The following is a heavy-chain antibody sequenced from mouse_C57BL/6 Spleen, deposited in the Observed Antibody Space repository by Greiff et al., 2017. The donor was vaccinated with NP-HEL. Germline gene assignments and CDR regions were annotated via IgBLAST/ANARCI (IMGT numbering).Heavy chain of an antibody. CDR1: GYTFTSYW. D-gene: IGHD2-9*01. Sequence: QVQLQQPGAELVMPGASVKLSCKASGYTFTSYWMHWVKQRPGQGLEWIGEIDPSDSYTNYNQKFKGKSTLTVDKSSSTAYMQLSSLTSEDSAVYYCARSYYGYVYAMDYWGQGTSVTVSS. V-gene: IGHV1-69*01. CDR3: ARSYYGYVYAMDY. CDR2: IDPSDSYT. J-gene: IGHJ4*01.